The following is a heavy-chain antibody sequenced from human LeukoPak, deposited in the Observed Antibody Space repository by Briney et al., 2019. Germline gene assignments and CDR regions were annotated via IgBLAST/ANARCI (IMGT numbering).Heavy chain of an antibody. Sequence: SETLSLTCAVYGGSPSGYYWSWIRQPPGKGLEWIGEITHTGFTNYNPSLESRVVISVDTYNNHFSLKARSVAAADTAVYYCASRHIYSNYVDYWGQGTLVTVSS. V-gene: IGHV4-34*01. CDR3: ASRHIYSNYVDY. D-gene: IGHD4-11*01. J-gene: IGHJ4*02. CDR2: ITHTGFT. CDR1: GGSPSGYY.